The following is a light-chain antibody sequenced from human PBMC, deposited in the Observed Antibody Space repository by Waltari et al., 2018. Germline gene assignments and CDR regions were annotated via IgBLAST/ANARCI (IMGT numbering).Light chain of an antibody. CDR1: SSNIGSNS. Sequence: QSVMTLPPSASGTPGQTITFPCSGSSSNIGSNSVYWYQQFPGKPPQLLIYRDDQRPSGVPDRISGSKSGTSASLAISGLRSEDEADYYCLAWDDSMSGWVFGGGTKLTVL. V-gene: IGLV1-47*01. CDR2: RDD. J-gene: IGLJ3*02. CDR3: LAWDDSMSGWV.